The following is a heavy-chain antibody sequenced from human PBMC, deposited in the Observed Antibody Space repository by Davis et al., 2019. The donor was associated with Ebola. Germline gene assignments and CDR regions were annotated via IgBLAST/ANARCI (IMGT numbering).Heavy chain of an antibody. D-gene: IGHD6-6*01. CDR2: ISSSSSYT. J-gene: IGHJ4*02. CDR3: ARGSSSYDY. CDR1: GFTFSDYY. V-gene: IGHV3-11*06. Sequence: GGSLRLSCAASGFTFSDYYMSWIRQAPGKGLEWVSYISSSSSYTNYADSVKGRFTISRDNAKNSLCLQMNSLRAEDTAVYYCARGSSSYDYWGQGTLVTVSS.